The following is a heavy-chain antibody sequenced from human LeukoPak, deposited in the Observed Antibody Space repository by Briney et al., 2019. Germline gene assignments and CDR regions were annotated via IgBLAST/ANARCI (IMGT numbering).Heavy chain of an antibody. J-gene: IGHJ1*01. CDR3: ARDYSLTLGTTTYFQH. D-gene: IGHD1-1*01. CDR1: GYIFDIYA. CDR2: INTNTGNP. Sequence: ASVKVSCKASGYIFDIYAMIWVRQAPGQGLELMGSINTNTGNPTYAQGFTGRFVFSLDTSVSTAYLQISSLKAEDTAVYYCARDYSLTLGTTTYFQHWGQGTLVTVSS. V-gene: IGHV7-4-1*02.